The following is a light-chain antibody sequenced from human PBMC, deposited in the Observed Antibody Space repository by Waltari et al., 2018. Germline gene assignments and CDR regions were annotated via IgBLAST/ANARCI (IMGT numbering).Light chain of an antibody. V-gene: IGLV2-11*01. J-gene: IGLJ2*01. CDR1: SSDVGAYNH. CDR3: CSYAGNYRLL. CDR2: DVN. Sequence: QSALTQPRSVSGSPGQSVTISCTGTSSDVGAYNHVSWYQQYPDKAPKVMIYDVNKRPAAVPDRFSGSKSGNTASLTISGLQSEDEADYYCCSYAGNYRLLFGGGTKVTVL.